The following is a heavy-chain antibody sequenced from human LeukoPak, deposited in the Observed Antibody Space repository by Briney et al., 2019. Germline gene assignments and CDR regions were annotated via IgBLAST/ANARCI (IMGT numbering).Heavy chain of an antibody. J-gene: IGHJ5*02. CDR2: IRYDGSNK. CDR3: AKDRSSSPYNWFDP. Sequence: PGGSLRLSCAASGFTFSSYGMHWVRQAPGKGLEWVAFIRYDGSNKYYADSVKGRFTISRDNSKNTLYLQMNSLRAEDTAVYYCAKDRSSSPYNWFDPWGQGTLVTVSS. CDR1: GFTFSSYG. V-gene: IGHV3-30*02. D-gene: IGHD6-13*01.